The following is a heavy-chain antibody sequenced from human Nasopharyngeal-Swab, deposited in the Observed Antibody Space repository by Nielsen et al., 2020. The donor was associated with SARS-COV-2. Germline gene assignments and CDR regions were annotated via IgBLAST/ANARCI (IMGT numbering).Heavy chain of an antibody. CDR3: ARGPRLFRFLEWLFSLDAFDI. J-gene: IGHJ3*02. V-gene: IGHV3-33*01. Sequence: GGSLRLSCAASGFTFSSYGMHWVRQAPGKGLEWVAVIWYDGSNKYYADSVKGRFTISSDNSKNTLYLQMNSLRAEDTAVYYCARGPRLFRFLEWLFSLDAFDIWGQGTMVTVSS. D-gene: IGHD3-3*01. CDR2: IWYDGSNK. CDR1: GFTFSSYG.